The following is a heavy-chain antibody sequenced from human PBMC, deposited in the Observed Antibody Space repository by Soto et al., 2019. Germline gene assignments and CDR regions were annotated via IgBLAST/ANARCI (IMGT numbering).Heavy chain of an antibody. CDR3: ARDRQLAVAGTPTVVYYYYGMDV. D-gene: IGHD6-19*01. CDR2: IWYDGSNK. Sequence: GGSLRLSCAASGFTFSSYGMHWVRQAPGKGLEWVAVIWYDGSNKYYADSVKGRFTISRDNSKNTLYLQMNSLRAEDTAVYYCARDRQLAVAGTPTVVYYYYGMDVWGQGTTVTVSS. CDR1: GFTFSSYG. V-gene: IGHV3-33*01. J-gene: IGHJ6*02.